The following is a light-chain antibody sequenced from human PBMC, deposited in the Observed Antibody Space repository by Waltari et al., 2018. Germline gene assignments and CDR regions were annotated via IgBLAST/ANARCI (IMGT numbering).Light chain of an antibody. CDR1: SSNLGTNP. CDR2: SND. Sequence: QSVLTQPPSASGTPGQRVTIPCSGSSSNLGTNPVNWYQQLPGAAPKLLLYSNDQRPSGVPDRFSGSKSGTSASLGISGLQSEDEADYYCATWDDSLNGQLFGGGTKLTVL. J-gene: IGLJ2*01. V-gene: IGLV1-44*01. CDR3: ATWDDSLNGQL.